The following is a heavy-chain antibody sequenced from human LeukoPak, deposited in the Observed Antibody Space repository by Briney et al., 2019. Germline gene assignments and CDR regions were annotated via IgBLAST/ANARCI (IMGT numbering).Heavy chain of an antibody. CDR2: MNPNSSNT. V-gene: IGHV1-8*01. Sequence: GASVQVSCKASGYTSTSYAINWVRQATGQGREWVGWMNPNSSNTRNPQNCQGIDTITRNTTVNTAYMGLSSLRSEETAVYYCAKWGGSATIDYWGQGTLVTVSS. D-gene: IGHD5-12*01. J-gene: IGHJ4*02. CDR3: AKWGGSATIDY. CDR1: GYTSTSYA.